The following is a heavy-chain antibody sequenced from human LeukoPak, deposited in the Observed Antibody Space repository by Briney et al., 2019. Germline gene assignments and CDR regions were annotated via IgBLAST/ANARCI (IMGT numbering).Heavy chain of an antibody. V-gene: IGHV3-30*18. J-gene: IGHJ6*02. CDR1: GFTFSSYG. CDR2: ISYDGSNK. CDR3: AKALPRSYYYGMDV. Sequence: PGRSLRLSCAASGFTFSSYGMHWVRQAPGKGLEWVAVISYDGSNKYYADSVKGRFTISRDNSKNTLYLQMNSLRAEDTAVYYCAKALPRSYYYGMDVWGQGTTVTVSS.